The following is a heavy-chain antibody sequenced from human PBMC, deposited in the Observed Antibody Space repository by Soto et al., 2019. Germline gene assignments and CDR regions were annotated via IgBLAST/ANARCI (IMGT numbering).Heavy chain of an antibody. Sequence: QVQLVQSGAEVKKPGASVRVSCKVSGYTLTELSMHWVRQAPGKGLEWMGGFDPEDGATVYAQKFQGRVTMTEDTSTDTAYMELSSLRPEDTAVYYCATQRHGSGSPDHYNYLDVWGKGTTVTVSS. J-gene: IGHJ6*03. CDR2: FDPEDGAT. CDR3: ATQRHGSGSPDHYNYLDV. CDR1: GYTLTELS. D-gene: IGHD3-10*01. V-gene: IGHV1-24*01.